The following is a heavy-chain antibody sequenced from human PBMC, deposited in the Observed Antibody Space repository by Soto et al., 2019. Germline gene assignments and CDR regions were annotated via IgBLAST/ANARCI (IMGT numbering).Heavy chain of an antibody. CDR1: GFSFSGSG. Sequence: QVHLVESGGGVVQTGRALRLSCAASGFSFSGSGMHWVRQAPGKGLEWVAVIWHDGTNIYYTDSVKGRFTISRDNSNDTLYRQRNSLRAEDTAIYYFAREGIHSSNWYLDNWGQGTLVTVSS. D-gene: IGHD6-13*01. CDR3: AREGIHSSNWYLDN. V-gene: IGHV3-33*01. CDR2: IWHDGTNI. J-gene: IGHJ4*02.